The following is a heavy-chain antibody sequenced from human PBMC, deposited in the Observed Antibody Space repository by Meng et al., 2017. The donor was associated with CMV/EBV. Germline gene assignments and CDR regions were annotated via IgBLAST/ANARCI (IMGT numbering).Heavy chain of an antibody. D-gene: IGHD5-18*01. V-gene: IGHV1-18*01. CDR3: AREGYSYGDYYYGMDV. CDR2: ISAYNGNT. CDR1: GYTFTSYG. J-gene: IGHJ6*02. Sequence: ASVKVSCKASGYTFTSYGISWVRQAPGQGLEWMRWISAYNGNTNYAQKLQGRVTMTTDTSTSTAYMELRSLRSDDTAVYYCAREGYSYGDYYYGMDVWGQGTTVTVSS.